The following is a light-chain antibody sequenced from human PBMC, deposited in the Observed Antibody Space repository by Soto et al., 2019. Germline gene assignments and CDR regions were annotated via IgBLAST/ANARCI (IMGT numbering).Light chain of an antibody. J-gene: IGKJ1*01. CDR3: QQYNNWPPVT. Sequence: EIVMKQSPDTLSLTQGERATLSYRASQSVSSHLAWYQQKPGQAPRLLIYDASNRATGIPARFSGSGSGADFTLTISSLQSEDFAVYYCQQYNNWPPVTFCQGTNVDIK. CDR2: DAS. V-gene: IGKV3D-15*01. CDR1: QSVSSH.